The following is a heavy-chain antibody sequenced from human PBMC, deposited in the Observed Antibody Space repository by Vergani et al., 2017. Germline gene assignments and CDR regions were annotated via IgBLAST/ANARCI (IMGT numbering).Heavy chain of an antibody. Sequence: EVQLLESGGGLAQPGGSLRLSCAASGFTLSTYAMTWVRQAPGKGLEWVSTISSDGGSTYYADSVKGRFTISRDNSKNTLYLQMSGLRVEDTAMYYCAKVWAAWGFDYWGQGTLVTVSA. CDR2: ISSDGGST. CDR1: GFTLSTYA. CDR3: AKVWAAWGFDY. J-gene: IGHJ4*02. D-gene: IGHD3-16*01. V-gene: IGHV3-23*01.